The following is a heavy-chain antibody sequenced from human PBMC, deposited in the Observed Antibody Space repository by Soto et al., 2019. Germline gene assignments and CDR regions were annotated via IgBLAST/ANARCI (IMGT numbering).Heavy chain of an antibody. V-gene: IGHV4-4*09. J-gene: IGHJ4*02. D-gene: IGHD6-13*01. Sequence: SETLSLTCSVSGGSMNGYYWSWIRQTPGQGLEWLGFIYFSGSTRYNPSLMSRLTISLDKSKRQFSMSLSSVTAADTAVYYCARSVATPGTNIDCWGQGNLVTVSS. CDR1: GGSMNGYY. CDR2: IYFSGST. CDR3: ARSVATPGTNIDC.